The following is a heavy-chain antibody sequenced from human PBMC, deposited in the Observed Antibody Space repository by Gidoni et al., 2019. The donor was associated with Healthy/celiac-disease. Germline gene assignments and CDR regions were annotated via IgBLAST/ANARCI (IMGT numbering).Heavy chain of an antibody. CDR3: ARDWGIVVVSPYFDY. CDR1: GFTFSSYA. Sequence: AASGFTFSSYAMHWVRQDPGKGLEWVAVRSYDGSNKYYADSVKGRFTISRDNSKNTLYLQMNSLRAEDTAVYYCARDWGIVVVSPYFDYWGQGTLVTVSS. V-gene: IGHV3-30-3*01. J-gene: IGHJ4*02. D-gene: IGHD3-22*01. CDR2: RSYDGSNK.